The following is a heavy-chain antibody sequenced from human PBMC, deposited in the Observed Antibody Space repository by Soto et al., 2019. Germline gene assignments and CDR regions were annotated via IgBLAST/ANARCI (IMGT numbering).Heavy chain of an antibody. CDR2: IIPMFGTT. CDR3: ARLGYCGSRSCF. Sequence: SVKVSCKASGGTFSNYAISWVRQAPGQGPEWMGEIIPMFGTTKYAQKFQGRVTITADESTRTAFMELSSLTSEDTAVYYCARLGYCGSRSCFWGQGTTVTVSS. J-gene: IGHJ6*02. V-gene: IGHV1-69*13. D-gene: IGHD2-2*01. CDR1: GGTFSNYA.